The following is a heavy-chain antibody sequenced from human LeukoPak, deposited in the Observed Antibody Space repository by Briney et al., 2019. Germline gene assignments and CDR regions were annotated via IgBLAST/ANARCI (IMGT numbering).Heavy chain of an antibody. CDR3: ARDPGYGYSGAFDV. Sequence: PSETLSLTCTVSGGSISSYYWSWIRQPPGKGLEWIGYIYYSGSTNYNPSLKSRVTISVDTSKNQFSLKLSSVTAADTAVYYCARDPGYGYSGAFDVWGQGTVVTVSS. V-gene: IGHV4-59*01. D-gene: IGHD5-18*01. CDR2: IYYSGST. CDR1: GGSISSYY. J-gene: IGHJ3*01.